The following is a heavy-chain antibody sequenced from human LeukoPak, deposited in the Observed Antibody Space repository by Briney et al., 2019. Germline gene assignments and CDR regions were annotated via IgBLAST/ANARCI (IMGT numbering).Heavy chain of an antibody. CDR3: ARGFDYYFDY. CDR1: GGSISSYY. D-gene: IGHD5-12*01. V-gene: IGHV4-59*08. Sequence: PSETLSLTCTVSGGSISSYYWSWIRQPPGKGLEWIGYIYYRGSTNYNPSLKSRVTISVDTSKNQFSLKLSSVTAADTAVYYCARGFDYYFDYWGQGTLVTVSS. CDR2: IYYRGST. J-gene: IGHJ4*02.